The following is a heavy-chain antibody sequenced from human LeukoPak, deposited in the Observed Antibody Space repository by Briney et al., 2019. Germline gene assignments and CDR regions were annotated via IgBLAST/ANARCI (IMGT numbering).Heavy chain of an antibody. Sequence: GSLRLSCAASGFTFSSYAMSWVRPAPGKGLEWVSAISGSGGSTYYADSVKGRFTISRDNSKNTLYLQMNSLRAEDTAVYYCAKSSGVWFGEANFDYWGQGTLVTVSS. J-gene: IGHJ4*02. D-gene: IGHD3-10*01. CDR2: ISGSGGST. CDR1: GFTFSSYA. V-gene: IGHV3-23*01. CDR3: AKSSGVWFGEANFDY.